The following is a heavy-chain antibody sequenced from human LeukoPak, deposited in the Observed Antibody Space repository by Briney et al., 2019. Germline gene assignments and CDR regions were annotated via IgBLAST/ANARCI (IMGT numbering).Heavy chain of an antibody. J-gene: IGHJ4*02. CDR3: AINGGGDSGYGNFDY. V-gene: IGHV3-9*01. CDR2: INWNSVSI. D-gene: IGHD5-12*01. Sequence: GGSLRLSCAVSGFTFDDYAMHWVRQVPGKGPEWVSGINWNSVSIGYADSVKGRFTTSRDNAKNSLYLQMDSLRAEDTAFYYCAINGGGDSGYGNFDYWGQGTLVTVSS. CDR1: GFTFDDYA.